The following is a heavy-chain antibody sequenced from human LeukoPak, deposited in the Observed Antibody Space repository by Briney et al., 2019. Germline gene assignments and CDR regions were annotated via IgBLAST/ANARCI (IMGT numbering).Heavy chain of an antibody. V-gene: IGHV3-74*01. CDR3: ARDGSLPDY. CDR2: INSDGSST. Sequence: PGGSLRLSCAASEFTFSSHWMHWVRQAPGRGLVWASYINSDGSSTTYADYVKGRFTISRDNAKNMLYLQMNSLRAEDTAVYYCARDGSLPDYWGQGTLVTVSS. CDR1: EFTFSSHW. J-gene: IGHJ4*02. D-gene: IGHD5-12*01.